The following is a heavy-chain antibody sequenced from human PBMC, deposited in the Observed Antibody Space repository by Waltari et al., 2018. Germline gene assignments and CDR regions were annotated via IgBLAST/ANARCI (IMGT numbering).Heavy chain of an antibody. D-gene: IGHD6-13*01. CDR3: ASSSWYRGWYFDL. J-gene: IGHJ2*01. Sequence: EVQLVESGGGLVQPGGSLRLSCAASGFTFSSYWMSWVRQAPGKGLEGVANIKQNGSEKYYVDSVKGRFTISRDNAKNSLYLQMNSLRAEDTAVYYCASSSWYRGWYFDLWGRGTLVTVSS. CDR1: GFTFSSYW. V-gene: IGHV3-7*01. CDR2: IKQNGSEK.